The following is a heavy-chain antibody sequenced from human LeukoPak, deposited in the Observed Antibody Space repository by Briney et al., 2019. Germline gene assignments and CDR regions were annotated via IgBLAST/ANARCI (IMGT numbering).Heavy chain of an antibody. CDR2: ISWNSGSI. Sequence: GGSLRLSCAASGFTFDDYAMHWVRLAPGKGLEWVSGISWNSGSIGYADSVKGRFTISRDNAKNSLYLQMNSLRAEDTALYYCAKGGYYDSSGSGEGYFDYWGQGTLVTVSS. J-gene: IGHJ4*02. CDR3: AKGGYYDSSGSGEGYFDY. CDR1: GFTFDDYA. D-gene: IGHD3-22*01. V-gene: IGHV3-9*01.